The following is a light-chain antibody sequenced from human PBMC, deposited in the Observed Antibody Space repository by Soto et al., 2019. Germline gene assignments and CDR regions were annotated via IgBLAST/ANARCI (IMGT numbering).Light chain of an antibody. CDR1: QSVSSNY. CDR2: DAS. CDR3: QQCNNGPPEIT. J-gene: IGKJ5*01. Sequence: IALRQSPGALSLSSGERATLSWGASQSVSSNYLAWYQQKPGQAPRLLIYDASNRATGIPARFSGSRSETDFPLTISSLEPEDFAGYYCQQCNNGPPEITFGQGTRLEIK. V-gene: IGKV3-11*01.